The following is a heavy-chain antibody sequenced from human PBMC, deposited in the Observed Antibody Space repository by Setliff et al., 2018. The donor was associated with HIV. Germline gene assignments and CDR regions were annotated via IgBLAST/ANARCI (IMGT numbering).Heavy chain of an antibody. Sequence: ASVKVSCKPPGHTFTNYDIHWMRRAPGQGLEWMGWMNPNSGVSGYALKFHDRVTMTRDTSITTLYMELSSLTSEDTAVYYCARGKGVGGVIITGGLDVGGQGTTVTVSS. J-gene: IGHJ6*02. CDR1: GHTFTNYD. CDR2: MNPNSGVS. V-gene: IGHV1-8*01. D-gene: IGHD3-10*01. CDR3: ARGKGVGGVIITGGLDV.